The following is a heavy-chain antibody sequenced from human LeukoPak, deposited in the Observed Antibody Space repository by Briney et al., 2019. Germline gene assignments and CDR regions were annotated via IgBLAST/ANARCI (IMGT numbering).Heavy chain of an antibody. V-gene: IGHV4-38-2*02. Sequence: PSETLSLTCTVSDYSVNSIHCWGWIRQPPGKGLEWIGTICRSGSTYYNPSLKSRVTISVDKSKNQFSLKLSSVTAADTAVYYCAREGTAMVPDYWGQGTLVTVSS. J-gene: IGHJ4*02. D-gene: IGHD5-18*01. CDR3: AREGTAMVPDY. CDR1: DYSVNSIHC. CDR2: ICRSGST.